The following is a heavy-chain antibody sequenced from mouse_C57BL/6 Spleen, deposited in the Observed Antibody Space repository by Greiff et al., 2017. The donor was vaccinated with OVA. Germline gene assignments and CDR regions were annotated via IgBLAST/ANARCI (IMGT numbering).Heavy chain of an antibody. Sequence: VQLQQSGAELVRPGTSVKMSCKASGYTFTNYWIGWAKQRPGHGLEWIGDIYPGGGYTNYNEKFKGKATLTADKSSSTAYMQFSSLTSEDSAIYYCARFGDGTTGYFDYWGQGTTLTVSS. CDR1: GYTFTNYW. V-gene: IGHV1-63*01. CDR2: IYPGGGYT. J-gene: IGHJ2*01. D-gene: IGHD2-1*01. CDR3: ARFGDGTTGYFDY.